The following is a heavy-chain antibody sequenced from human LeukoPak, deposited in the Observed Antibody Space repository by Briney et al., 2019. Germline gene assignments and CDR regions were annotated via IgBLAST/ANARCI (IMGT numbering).Heavy chain of an antibody. J-gene: IGHJ4*02. CDR1: GFTFSSYA. Sequence: GGSLRLSCAGSGFTFSSYAMSWVRQAPGKGLEWVSSISSSSSYIYYADSVNGRFTISRDNAKNSLYLQMNSLRAEDTAVYYCAREDRRDPFFDYWGQGTLVTVSS. CDR2: ISSSSSYI. V-gene: IGHV3-21*01. D-gene: IGHD5-24*01. CDR3: AREDRRDPFFDY.